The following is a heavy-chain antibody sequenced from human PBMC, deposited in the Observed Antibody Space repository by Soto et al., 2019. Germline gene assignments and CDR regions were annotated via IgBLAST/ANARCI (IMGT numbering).Heavy chain of an antibody. J-gene: IGHJ2*01. Sequence: QVQLQESGPGLVKPSQTLSLTCTVSGGSISSGGYYWSWIRQHPGKGLEWIGYIYYSGSTYYNPSLKSRVTISGDTSKNPFSLKLSSVTAADTAVYYCARDDGGNSGTGWYFDLWGRGTLLTVSS. CDR3: ARDDGGNSGTGWYFDL. CDR1: GGSISSGGYY. D-gene: IGHD2-21*02. V-gene: IGHV4-31*03. CDR2: IYYSGST.